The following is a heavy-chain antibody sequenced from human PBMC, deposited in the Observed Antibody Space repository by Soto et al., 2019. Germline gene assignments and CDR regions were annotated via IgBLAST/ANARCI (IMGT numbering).Heavy chain of an antibody. CDR3: AREGSSCFDY. CDR1: GGSISSYY. D-gene: IGHD6-13*01. V-gene: IGHV4-59*01. Sequence: SETLSLTCTVSGGSISSYYWSWIRQPPGKGLEWIGYIYYSGSTNYNPSLKSRVTISVDTSKNQFSLKLSSVTAADTAVYYCAREGSSCFDYWGPGTLVTVSS. CDR2: IYYSGST. J-gene: IGHJ4*02.